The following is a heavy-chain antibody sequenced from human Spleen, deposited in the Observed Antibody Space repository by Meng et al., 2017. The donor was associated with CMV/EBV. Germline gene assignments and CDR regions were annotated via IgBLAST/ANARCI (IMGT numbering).Heavy chain of an antibody. CDR2: IYSGESST. J-gene: IGHJ4*02. CDR3: AKGGGSWYLDS. V-gene: IGHV3-23*03. Sequence: GESLKISCAASGFTFGNYAMTWVRQAPGKGPQWVSLIYSGESSTHYADSVKGRFTTSRDTSKNMVYLLMNSLRAEDTALYYCAKGGGSWYLDSWGQGTLVTVSS. D-gene: IGHD6-13*01. CDR1: GFTFGNYA.